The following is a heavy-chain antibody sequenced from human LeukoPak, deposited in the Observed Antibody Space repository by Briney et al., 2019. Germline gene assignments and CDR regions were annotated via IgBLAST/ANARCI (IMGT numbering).Heavy chain of an antibody. CDR3: ARRAVFGVENYYFDY. CDR1: GGTFSSYA. CDR2: IIPIFGTA. Sequence: GASVKVSCKASGGTFSSYAISWVRQAPGQGLEWMGGIIPIFGTANYAQKFQGRVTITADDSTSTAYMELSSVRAEDTAVYCCARRAVFGVENYYFDYWGQGPLVTVSS. J-gene: IGHJ4*02. D-gene: IGHD3-16*01. V-gene: IGHV1-69*01.